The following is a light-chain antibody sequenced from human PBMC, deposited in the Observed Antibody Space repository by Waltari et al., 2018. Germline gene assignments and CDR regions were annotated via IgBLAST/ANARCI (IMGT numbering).Light chain of an antibody. J-gene: IGLJ3*02. V-gene: IGLV4-69*01. CDR1: RGHSSNV. Sequence: QLVLTQSPSASASLGASVKPTCTLSRGHSSNVIAWLQQKPEKGPRYLMKVNSDGSHSKGDKIPDRFSGSSSGTEHYLTISSLQSEDEADYYCQTGGHGTWVFGGGTKLTVL. CDR2: VNSDGSH. CDR3: QTGGHGTWV.